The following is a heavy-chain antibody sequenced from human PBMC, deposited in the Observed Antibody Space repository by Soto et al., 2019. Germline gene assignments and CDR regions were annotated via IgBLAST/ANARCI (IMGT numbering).Heavy chain of an antibody. D-gene: IGHD3-10*01. J-gene: IGHJ3*02. Sequence: GGSLRLSCAASGFTVSSTYMSWVRQAPGKGLEWVSVIYSGGSTYYADSVKDRFTISRDNSKNTLYLQMNSLRAEDTASYYWAIEITFQVYYGRGFDIWGKGTMVTVSS. CDR3: AIEITFQVYYGRGFDI. CDR1: GFTVSSTY. V-gene: IGHV3-53*01. CDR2: IYSGGST.